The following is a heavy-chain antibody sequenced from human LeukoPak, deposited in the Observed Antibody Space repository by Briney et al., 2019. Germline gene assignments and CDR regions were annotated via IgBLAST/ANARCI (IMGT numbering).Heavy chain of an antibody. CDR2: IYYSGST. CDR1: GGSISSSSYY. CDR3: ARHGDSSGWYQGSYFDY. V-gene: IGHV4-39*01. J-gene: IGHJ4*02. Sequence: SETLSLTCTVSGGSISSSSYYWGWIRQPPGKGLEWIGSIYYSGSTYYNPSLKSRVTISVDTSKNQFSLKMSSVTAEDTAVYYCARHGDSSGWYQGSYFDYWGQGTLVTVSS. D-gene: IGHD6-19*01.